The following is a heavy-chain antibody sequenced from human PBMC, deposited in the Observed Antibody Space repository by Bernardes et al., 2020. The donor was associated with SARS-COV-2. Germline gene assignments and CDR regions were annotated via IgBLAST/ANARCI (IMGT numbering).Heavy chain of an antibody. D-gene: IGHD3-22*01. J-gene: IGHJ4*02. Sequence: ETLSLTCTVSGVSIRNYYWTWIRQLPGKGLEWIGYMYYSGSTNYNPSLKSRVTISGDTSKNQFSLKLSSVTAADTAMYYCASAPSSGYYYYFDYWGQGTLVTVSS. V-gene: IGHV4-59*01. CDR1: GVSIRNYY. CDR2: MYYSGST. CDR3: ASAPSSGYYYYFDY.